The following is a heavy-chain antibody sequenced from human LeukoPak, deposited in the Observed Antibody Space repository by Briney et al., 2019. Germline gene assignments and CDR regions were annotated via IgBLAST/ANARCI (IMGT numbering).Heavy chain of an antibody. J-gene: IGHJ6*03. Sequence: PGGSLRLSCAASGFTFSSYWMHWVRQVPGKGLVWVSRINSDGSSTTYADSVKGRFTISRDNAKNTLYLQMNSLRAEDTAVYYCAGWWSAGNYYMDVWGKGTTVTVSS. CDR2: INSDGSST. D-gene: IGHD2-15*01. CDR3: AGWWSAGNYYMDV. V-gene: IGHV3-74*01. CDR1: GFTFSSYW.